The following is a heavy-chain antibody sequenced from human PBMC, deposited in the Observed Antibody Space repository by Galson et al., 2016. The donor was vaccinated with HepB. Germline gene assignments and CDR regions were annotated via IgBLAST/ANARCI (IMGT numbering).Heavy chain of an antibody. V-gene: IGHV6-1*01. J-gene: IGHJ3*01. CDR1: GDSVSSNAAS. D-gene: IGHD2-15*01. CDR2: TYYRSEWYN. Sequence: CAISGDSVSSNAASWNLIRRSPSRGLEWLGRTYYRSEWYNEYALSVRSRITITPDISKNQFSLQLNSVTPEDTAVYFCARRSAPLGNFDVWGQGTAVTVSS. CDR3: ARRSAPLGNFDV.